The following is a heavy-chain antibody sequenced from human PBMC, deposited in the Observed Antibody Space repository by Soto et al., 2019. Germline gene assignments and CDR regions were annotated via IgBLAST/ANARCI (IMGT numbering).Heavy chain of an antibody. V-gene: IGHV4-4*02. CDR2: IYHSGST. CDR3: ARDDLSGYDRSEDYYYYYGMDV. Sequence: TSETLSLTCAVSGGSISSSNWWSWVRQPPGKGLEWIGEIYHSGSTNYNPSLKSRVTMSVDTSKNQFSLKLSSVTAADTAVYYCARDDLSGYDRSEDYYYYYGMDVWGQGTTVTVSS. J-gene: IGHJ6*02. D-gene: IGHD5-12*01. CDR1: GGSISSSNW.